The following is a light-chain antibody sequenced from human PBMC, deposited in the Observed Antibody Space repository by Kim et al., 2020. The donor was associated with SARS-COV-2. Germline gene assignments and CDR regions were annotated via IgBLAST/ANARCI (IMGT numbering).Light chain of an antibody. Sequence: EIVLTQSPGTLSLSPGERATLSCRASQSVSSSYLAWYQQKPGQAPRLLIYGASSRATGIPDRFSGSGSGTDFTLTISRLEPEDCAVYYCQQYGSSPRIAFGQGTRLEI. CDR3: QQYGSSPRIA. J-gene: IGKJ5*01. V-gene: IGKV3-20*01. CDR2: GAS. CDR1: QSVSSSY.